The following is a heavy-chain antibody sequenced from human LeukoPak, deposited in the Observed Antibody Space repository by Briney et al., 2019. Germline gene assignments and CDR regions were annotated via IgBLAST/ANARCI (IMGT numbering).Heavy chain of an antibody. J-gene: IGHJ6*03. CDR3: ARYARDYYGSGSSRKGYYYYYMDV. CDR2: INHSGST. Sequence: PSETLSLTCAVYGGSFSGYYWSWIRQPPGKGLEWIGEINHSGSTNYNPSLKSRVTISVDTSKNQFSLKLSSVTAADTAVYYCARYARDYYGSGSSRKGYYYYYMDVWGKGTTVTISS. V-gene: IGHV4-34*01. D-gene: IGHD3-10*01. CDR1: GGSFSGYY.